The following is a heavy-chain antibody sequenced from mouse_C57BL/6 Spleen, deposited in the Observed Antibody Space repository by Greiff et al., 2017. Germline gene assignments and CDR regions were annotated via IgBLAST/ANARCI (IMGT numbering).Heavy chain of an antibody. D-gene: IGHD1-1*01. J-gene: IGHJ2*01. CDR2: ISDGGSYT. Sequence: EVQLVESGGGLVKPGGSLKLSCAASGFTFSSYAMSWVRQTPEKRLEWVATISDGGSYTYYPDNVKGRFTISRDNAKNNLYLQMSHLKSEDTAMYYCARDVGLLDYFDYWGQGTTLTVSS. V-gene: IGHV5-4*01. CDR3: ARDVGLLDYFDY. CDR1: GFTFSSYA.